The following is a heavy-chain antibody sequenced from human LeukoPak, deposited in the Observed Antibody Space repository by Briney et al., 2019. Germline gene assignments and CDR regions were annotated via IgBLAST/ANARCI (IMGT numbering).Heavy chain of an antibody. Sequence: SETLSLTCTVSGGSISSSSYYWGWIRQPPGKGLEWIGEINHSGSTNYNPSLKSRVTISVDTSKNQFSLKLSSVTAADTAVYYCARVRREMKRSLGRTTEYSYYYYMDVWGKGTTVTVSS. J-gene: IGHJ6*03. CDR3: ARVRREMKRSLGRTTEYSYYYYMDV. CDR2: INHSGST. D-gene: IGHD1/OR15-1a*01. V-gene: IGHV4-39*07. CDR1: GGSISSSSYY.